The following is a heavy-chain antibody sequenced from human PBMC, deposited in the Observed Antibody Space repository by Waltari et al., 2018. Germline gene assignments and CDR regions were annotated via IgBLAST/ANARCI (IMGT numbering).Heavy chain of an antibody. CDR1: GGTFSSYA. Sequence: QVQLVQSGAAVKKPGSSVKVPCKASGGTFSSYAISWVRMAPGKGLEWMGGIIPIFGTANYAQKFQGRVTITADESTSTAYMELSSLRSEDTAVYYCARGLYYYDSSGYYYFDYWGQGTLVTVSS. CDR2: IIPIFGTA. CDR3: ARGLYYYDSSGYYYFDY. V-gene: IGHV1-69*01. J-gene: IGHJ4*02. D-gene: IGHD3-22*01.